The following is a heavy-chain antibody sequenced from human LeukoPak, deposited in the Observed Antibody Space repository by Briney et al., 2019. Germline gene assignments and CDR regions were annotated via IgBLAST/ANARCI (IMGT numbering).Heavy chain of an antibody. J-gene: IGHJ4*02. CDR1: GYSISSGYY. CDR2: IYHSGST. Sequence: SETLSLXCAVSGYSISSGYYWGWIRQPPGRGLEWIGSIYHSGSTYYNLSLKSRVTISVDTSKNQFSLKLSSVTAADTAVYYCASGSYYFDYWGQGTLVTVSS. CDR3: ASGSYYFDY. V-gene: IGHV4-38-2*01. D-gene: IGHD1-26*01.